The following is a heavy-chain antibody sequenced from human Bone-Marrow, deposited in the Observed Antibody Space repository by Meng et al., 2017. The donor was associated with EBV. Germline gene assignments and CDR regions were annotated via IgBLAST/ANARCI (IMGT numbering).Heavy chain of an antibody. CDR2: LIPMLGAP. Sequence: QVQLVQSGAEVKKPGSSVKVSCKTSGGTFNSDAISWVRQAPGQGLEWMGGLIPMLGAPNLAQKFQDRVTIIADKSTSTHYMELSSLRSEDTAVYYCARDSDILTGPGGYWGQGTLVTVSS. CDR1: GGTFNSDA. CDR3: ARDSDILTGPGGY. V-gene: IGHV1-69*06. J-gene: IGHJ4*02. D-gene: IGHD3-9*01.